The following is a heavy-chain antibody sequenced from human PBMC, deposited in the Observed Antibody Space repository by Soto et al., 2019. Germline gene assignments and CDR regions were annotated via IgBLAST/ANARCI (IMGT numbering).Heavy chain of an antibody. V-gene: IGHV2-70*11. CDR2: IDWDDDK. Sequence: SGPTLVNPTQTLTLTCTFSGFSLSTSGMCVSWIRQPPGKALEWLARIDWDDDKYYSTPLKTRLTISKDTSKNQVVLTMTNMDPVDTATYYCARTQTYYDILTGYLEGYGMDVWGQGT. CDR3: ARTQTYYDILTGYLEGYGMDV. CDR1: GFSLSTSGMC. J-gene: IGHJ6*02. D-gene: IGHD3-9*01.